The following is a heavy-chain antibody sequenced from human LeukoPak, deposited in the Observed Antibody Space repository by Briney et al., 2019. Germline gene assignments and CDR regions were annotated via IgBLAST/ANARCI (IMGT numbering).Heavy chain of an antibody. J-gene: IGHJ6*02. Sequence: GGSLRLSCSASGFPFSRYGMHWARQTPGRGLEYVSAIFSNGDSTYYADSVKGRFTISRNNAKNTLYLQMSSLRPDDTAVYYCVNPGWYYDSGGYSYYYGMDVWGRGTTVTVSS. V-gene: IGHV3-64D*09. CDR2: IFSNGDST. CDR3: VNPGWYYDSGGYSYYYGMDV. CDR1: GFPFSRYG. D-gene: IGHD3-22*01.